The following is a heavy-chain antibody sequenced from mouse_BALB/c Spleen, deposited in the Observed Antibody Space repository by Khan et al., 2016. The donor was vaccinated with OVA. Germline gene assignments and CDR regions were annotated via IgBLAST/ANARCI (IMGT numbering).Heavy chain of an antibody. D-gene: IGHD2-10*02. J-gene: IGHJ3*01. Sequence: QVQLQQPGAELVRPGASVKLSCKASGYTFTSYWMNWVKQRPGQGLEWIGMIDPSDSKTHYNQMFRDKATLTIDKSSSPAYMHLTSLTSEGSAVYYCTRGGYGTSFAFWGQGTLATVSA. CDR2: IDPSDSKT. CDR1: GYTFTSYW. CDR3: TRGGYGTSFAF. V-gene: IGHV1-61*01.